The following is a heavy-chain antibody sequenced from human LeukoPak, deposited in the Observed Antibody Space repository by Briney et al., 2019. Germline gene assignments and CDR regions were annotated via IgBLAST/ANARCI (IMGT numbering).Heavy chain of an antibody. J-gene: IGHJ4*02. CDR3: ARDQAGTTKAIDY. Sequence: GASLRLSCAASGFTFSDYGMYWVRQAPGKGLEWVAVIWYDGSNKYYADSVKGRFTISRDNAKNTRYLQMNSLRAEDTAVYYCARDQAGTTKAIDYWGQGTLVTVSS. V-gene: IGHV3-33*01. CDR1: GFTFSDYG. CDR2: IWYDGSNK. D-gene: IGHD1/OR15-1a*01.